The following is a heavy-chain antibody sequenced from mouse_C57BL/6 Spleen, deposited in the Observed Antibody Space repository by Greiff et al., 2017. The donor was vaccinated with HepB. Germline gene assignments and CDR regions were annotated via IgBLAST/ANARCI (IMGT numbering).Heavy chain of an antibody. V-gene: IGHV1-82*01. CDR3: ARRHDSNYGYYYAMDY. Sequence: VQLQQSGPELVKPGASVKISCKASGYAFRSSWMNWVKQRPGKGLEWIGRIYPGDGDTNYNGKFKGKATLTADKSSSTAYMQLSSLTSEDSAVYICARRHDSNYGYYYAMDYWGQGTSVTVSS. D-gene: IGHD2-5*01. CDR2: IYPGDGDT. J-gene: IGHJ4*01. CDR1: GYAFRSSW.